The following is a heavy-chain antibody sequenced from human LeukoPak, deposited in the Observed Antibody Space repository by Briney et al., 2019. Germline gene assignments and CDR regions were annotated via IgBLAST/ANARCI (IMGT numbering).Heavy chain of an antibody. D-gene: IGHD3-22*01. CDR2: ISSSSSYT. CDR1: GFAFSDYY. CDR3: AREGYDSSGYYLHNYFDP. J-gene: IGHJ5*02. V-gene: IGHV3-11*05. Sequence: KSGGSLRLSCAASGFAFSDYYMAWIRQAPGKGLEWVSYISSSSSYTNYADSVKGRFTISRDNAKKALYLHMSGLRVEDTAIYYCAREGYDSSGYYLHNYFDPWGQGTLVTVSS.